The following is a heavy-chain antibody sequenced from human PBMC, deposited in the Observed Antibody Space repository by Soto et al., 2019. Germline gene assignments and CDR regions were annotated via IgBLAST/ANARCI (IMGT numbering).Heavy chain of an antibody. CDR2: IWYDGSNK. D-gene: IGHD6-19*01. V-gene: IGHV3-33*01. CDR3: AILSGDSSGWRFDY. Sequence: QVQLVESGGGVVQPGRSLRLSCAASGFTFSSYGMHWVRQAPGTGLEWVAVIWYDGSNKYYADSVKGRFTISRDNSKNTLYLQMNSLSAEDTAVYYGAILSGDSSGWRFDYWGQGTLVTVSS. J-gene: IGHJ4*02. CDR1: GFTFSSYG.